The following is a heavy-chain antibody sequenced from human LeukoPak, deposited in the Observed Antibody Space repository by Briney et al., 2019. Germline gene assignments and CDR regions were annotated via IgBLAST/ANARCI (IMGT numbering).Heavy chain of an antibody. CDR2: IYHSGST. Sequence: SGTLSLTCAVSGGSISSSNWWSWVRRPPGKGLEWIGEIYHSGSTNYNPSLKSRVTISVDKSKNQSSLKLSSVTAADTAVYYCARDQGYYDGSGKPVLNAFDIWGQGTMVTVSS. CDR1: GGSISSSNW. J-gene: IGHJ3*02. D-gene: IGHD3-22*01. CDR3: ARDQGYYDGSGKPVLNAFDI. V-gene: IGHV4-4*02.